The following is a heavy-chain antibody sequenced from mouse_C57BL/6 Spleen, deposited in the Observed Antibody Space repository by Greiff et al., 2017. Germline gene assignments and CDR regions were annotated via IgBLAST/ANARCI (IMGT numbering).Heavy chain of an antibody. CDR2: IDPSDSYT. CDR3: ARDDGNYHWYFDD. J-gene: IGHJ1*03. D-gene: IGHD2-1*01. V-gene: IGHV1-69*01. Sequence: QVQLQQPGAELVMPGASVKLSCKASGYTFTSYWMHWVKQRPGQGLEWIGEIDPSDSYTNYNQKFKGKSTLTVDKSSSTAYMQLSSLTSEDSAVYYCARDDGNYHWYFDDWGTGTTVTVSS. CDR1: GYTFTSYW.